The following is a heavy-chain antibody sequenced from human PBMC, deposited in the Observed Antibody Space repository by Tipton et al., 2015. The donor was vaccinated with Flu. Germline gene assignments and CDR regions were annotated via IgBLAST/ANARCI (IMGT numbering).Heavy chain of an antibody. CDR2: SYYSGST. Sequence: TLSLTCAVSGDSIRSSNYYWGWIRQPPGKGLEWIAYSYYSGSTKYNPTLKSRVTISVDMSNKEFSLKLTSLTAADTAVYYCARGGLTSYLIDYWGHGTLVTVSS. V-gene: IGHV4-61*05. J-gene: IGHJ4*01. CDR3: ARGGLTSYLIDY. CDR1: GDSIRSSNYY. D-gene: IGHD2-21*02.